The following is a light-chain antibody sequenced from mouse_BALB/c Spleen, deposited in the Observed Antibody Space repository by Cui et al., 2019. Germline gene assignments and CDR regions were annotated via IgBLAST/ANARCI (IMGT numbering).Light chain of an antibody. Sequence: DIVMPQSPSSLTVTAGEKVTMSCKSSQSLLNSGNQKKYLTWYQQKPGQPPKLLIYWASTRESGVPDRFTGSGSGTDFTLTISSVQAEDLAVYYCQNDYSYPLTFGAGTKLELK. V-gene: IGKV8-19*01. CDR1: QSLLNSGNQKKY. CDR2: WAS. J-gene: IGKJ5*01. CDR3: QNDYSYPLT.